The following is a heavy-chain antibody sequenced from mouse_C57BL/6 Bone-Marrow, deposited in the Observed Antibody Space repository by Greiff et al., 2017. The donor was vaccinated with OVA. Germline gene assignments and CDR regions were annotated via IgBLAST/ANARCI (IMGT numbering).Heavy chain of an antibody. CDR1: GFTFSSYA. CDR2: ISDGGSYT. Sequence: VQLKESGGGLVKPGGSLKLSCAASGFTFSSYAMSWVRQTPEKRLEWVATISDGGSYTYYPDNVTGRFTISRDNAKNNLYLQMSHLKSEDTAMYYCAREGYDFSWFAYWGQGTLVTVSA. CDR3: AREGYDFSWFAY. D-gene: IGHD2-4*01. J-gene: IGHJ3*01. V-gene: IGHV5-4*01.